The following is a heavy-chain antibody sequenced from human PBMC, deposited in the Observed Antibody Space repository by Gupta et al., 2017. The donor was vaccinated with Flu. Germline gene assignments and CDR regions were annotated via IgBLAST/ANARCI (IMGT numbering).Heavy chain of an antibody. D-gene: IGHD3-9*01. CDR2: ISGSGGST. CDR3: AKEPGPFEFDY. J-gene: IGHJ4*02. V-gene: IGHV3-23*01. Sequence: WVRQAPGKGLEWVSAISGSGGSTYYADSVKGRFTISRDNSKNTLYLQMNSLRAEDTAVYYCAKEPGPFEFDYWGQGTLVTVSS.